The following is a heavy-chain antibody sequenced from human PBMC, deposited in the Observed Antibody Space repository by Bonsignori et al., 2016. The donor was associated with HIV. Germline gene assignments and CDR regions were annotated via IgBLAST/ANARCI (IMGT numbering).Heavy chain of an antibody. J-gene: IGHJ4*02. D-gene: IGHD1-26*01. Sequence: VRQMPGKGLEWVGIIYPGDSDTRYSPSFQGQVTISADKSISTAYLQWSSLKASDTAMYYCAKIKYSGSYYFDYWGQGTLVTVSS. CDR3: AKIKYSGSYYFDY. V-gene: IGHV5-51*01. CDR2: IYPGDSDT.